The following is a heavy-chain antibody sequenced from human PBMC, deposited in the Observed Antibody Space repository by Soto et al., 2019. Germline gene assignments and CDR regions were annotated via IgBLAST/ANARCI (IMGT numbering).Heavy chain of an antibody. CDR2: IYWDDDK. D-gene: IGHD3-22*01. J-gene: IGHJ4*02. CDR1: GFSLSTSGVG. CDR3: AHRQEIYYDLYYFDY. V-gene: IGHV2-5*02. Sequence: QITLKESGPTLVKPTQTLTLTCTFSGFSLSTSGVGVGWIRQPPGKALEWLALIYWDDDKRYSPSLKSRLTITKDTSKNQVVLTMNNMDPVDTATYYCAHRQEIYYDLYYFDYWGQGTLVTVSS.